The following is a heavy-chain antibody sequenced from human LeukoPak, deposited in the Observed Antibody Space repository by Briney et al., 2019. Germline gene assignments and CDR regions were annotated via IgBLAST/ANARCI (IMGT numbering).Heavy chain of an antibody. CDR1: GGSISSYY. J-gene: IGHJ4*02. V-gene: IGHV4-59*01. CDR2: IYYSGST. CDR3: AREGLPLLVDY. Sequence: SETLSLTCTVSGGSISSYYWSWIRQPPGKGLEWIGYIYYSGSTNYNPSLKSRVTISVDTSKNQFALKLSSVTAADTAVYYCAREGLPLLVDYWGQGTLVTVSS. D-gene: IGHD2-21*02.